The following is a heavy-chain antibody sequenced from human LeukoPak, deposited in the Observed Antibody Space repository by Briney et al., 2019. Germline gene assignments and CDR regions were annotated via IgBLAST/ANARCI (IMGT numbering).Heavy chain of an antibody. CDR3: ARVRGLLLWFGEQAFDI. V-gene: IGHV3-74*01. J-gene: IGHJ3*02. CDR2: INSDGSST. Sequence: GGSLRLSCAASGFTFSSYWMHWVRQAPGKGLVWVSRINSDGSSTSYADPVKGRFTISRDNAKNTLYLQMNSLRAEDTAVYYCARVRGLLLWFGEQAFDIWGQGTMVTVSS. D-gene: IGHD3-10*01. CDR1: GFTFSSYW.